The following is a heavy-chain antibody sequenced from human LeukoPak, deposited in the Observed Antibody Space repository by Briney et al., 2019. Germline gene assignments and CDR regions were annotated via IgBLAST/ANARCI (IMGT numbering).Heavy chain of an antibody. V-gene: IGHV4-59*01. CDR1: GGSISSYY. Sequence: SETLSLTCTVSGGSISSYYWSWIRQPPGKGPEWIGYIYYSGSTNYNPSLKSRVTISVDTSKNQFSLKLSSVTAADTAVYYCAGAFGENPLGFDYWGQGTLVTVSS. CDR2: IYYSGST. CDR3: AGAFGENPLGFDY. J-gene: IGHJ4*02. D-gene: IGHD3-10*01.